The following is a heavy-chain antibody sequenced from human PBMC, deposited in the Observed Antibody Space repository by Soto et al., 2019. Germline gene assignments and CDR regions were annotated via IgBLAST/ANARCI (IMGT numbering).Heavy chain of an antibody. CDR1: GYTFTSYD. Sequence: ASVKVSCKASGYTFTSYDINWVRQATGQGLEWMGWMNPNSGNTGYAQKFQGRVTMTRNTSISTAYMELSSLRSEDTAVYYCARAPYYDFRSGYLANWFDPWGQGTLVTVSS. CDR2: MNPNSGNT. V-gene: IGHV1-8*01. D-gene: IGHD3-3*01. J-gene: IGHJ5*02. CDR3: ARAPYYDFRSGYLANWFDP.